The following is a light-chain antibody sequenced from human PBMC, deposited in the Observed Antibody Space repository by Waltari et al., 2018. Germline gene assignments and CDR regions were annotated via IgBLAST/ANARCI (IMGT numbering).Light chain of an antibody. CDR1: SSDVGGYTY. Sequence: HSALTQPASVSGSPGQPITISCTGHSSDVGGYTYVSWYQNHPGQAPKLMIYDVSKRPSGVLKGFAGSKSGNTASRTIYGRQAEDEADDYCSSYISSDTLELFGGGTSLTVL. J-gene: IGLJ2*01. V-gene: IGLV2-14*03. CDR3: SSYISSDTLEL. CDR2: DVS.